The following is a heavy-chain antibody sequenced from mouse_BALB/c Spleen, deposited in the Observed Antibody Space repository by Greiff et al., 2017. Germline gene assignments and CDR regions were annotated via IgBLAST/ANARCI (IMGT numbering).Heavy chain of an antibody. CDR3: ARRDWGYAMDY. V-gene: IGHV5-12-2*01. D-gene: IGHD4-1*01. J-gene: IGHJ4*01. Sequence: EVQVVESGGGLVQPGGSLKLSCAASGFTFSSYTMSWVRQTPEKRLEWVAYISNGGGSTYYPDTVKGRFTISRDNAKNTLYLQMSSLKSEDTAMYYCARRDWGYAMDYWGQGTSVTVSS. CDR1: GFTFSSYT. CDR2: ISNGGGST.